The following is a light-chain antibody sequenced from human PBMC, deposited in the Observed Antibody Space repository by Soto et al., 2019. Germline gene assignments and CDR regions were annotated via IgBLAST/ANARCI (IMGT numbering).Light chain of an antibody. CDR1: QSFSSSY. J-gene: IGKJ3*01. Sequence: EIVLTQSPGTLSLSPGERATLSCRASQSFSSSYLAWYQQKPDQAPRLLIYGASSRATGIPDRFSGSGSGTDLTITISSLEPEDFAVYYCQHYGSALFTFGPGTKVDVK. V-gene: IGKV3-20*01. CDR3: QHYGSALFT. CDR2: GAS.